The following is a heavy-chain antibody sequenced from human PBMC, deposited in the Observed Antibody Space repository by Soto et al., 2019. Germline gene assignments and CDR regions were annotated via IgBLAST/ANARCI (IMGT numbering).Heavy chain of an antibody. D-gene: IGHD3-16*01. CDR3: AKMDPTFEGGEGFDP. V-gene: IGHV1-69*01. CDR2: IIPIFGKV. Sequence: QVQLVQSGAEVRKPGSSVKVSCQASGDTFSNFAITWVRQAPGQGLDWMGGIIPIFGKVYYAHKFQGRVTKTADEATSTAYMELVSPRSDDTATYYSAKMDPTFEGGEGFDPWGQGTLVTVSS. J-gene: IGHJ5*02. CDR1: GDTFSNFA.